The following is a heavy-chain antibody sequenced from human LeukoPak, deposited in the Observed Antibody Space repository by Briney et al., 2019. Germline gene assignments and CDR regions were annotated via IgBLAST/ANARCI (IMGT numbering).Heavy chain of an antibody. CDR1: GFTFRSYP. Sequence: PGGSLRLSCAASGFTFRSYPMSWVPQAPGKGLEWVSGISDSGGSTYYADSVKGRFTISRDNSRNTLYLQMNSLRAEDTAVYYCAKDLKLTTAPSGWGQGTLVTVSS. J-gene: IGHJ4*02. CDR2: ISDSGGST. V-gene: IGHV3-23*01. CDR3: AKDLKLTTAPSG. D-gene: IGHD4-17*01.